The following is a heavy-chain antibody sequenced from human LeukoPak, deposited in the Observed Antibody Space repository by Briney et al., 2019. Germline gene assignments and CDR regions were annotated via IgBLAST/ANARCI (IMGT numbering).Heavy chain of an antibody. Sequence: GGSLRLSCAASGFTFSSYAMRWVRQAPGKGLEWVSAISGSGGSTYYADSVKGQFTISRDNSKNTLYLQMNSLRAEDTAVYYCAKVESPYFDYWGQGTLVTVSS. V-gene: IGHV3-23*01. J-gene: IGHJ4*02. CDR3: AKVESPYFDY. CDR1: GFTFSSYA. CDR2: ISGSGGST.